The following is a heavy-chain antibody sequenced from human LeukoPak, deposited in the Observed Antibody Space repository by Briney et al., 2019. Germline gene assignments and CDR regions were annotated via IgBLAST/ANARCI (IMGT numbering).Heavy chain of an antibody. CDR1: GGSISSYY. CDR2: IYTSGST. CDR3: ARVFSSSSPYYYYMDV. J-gene: IGHJ6*03. Sequence: SETLSLTCTVSGGSISSYYWSWIRQPAGKGLEWIGRIYTSGSTNYNPSLKSRVTMSVDTSKNQFSLKLSSVTAADTALYYCARVFSSSSPYYYYMDVWGKGTTVTVSS. V-gene: IGHV4-4*07. D-gene: IGHD6-6*01.